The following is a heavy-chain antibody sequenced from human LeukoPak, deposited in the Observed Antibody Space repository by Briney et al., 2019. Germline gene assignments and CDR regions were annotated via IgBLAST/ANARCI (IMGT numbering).Heavy chain of an antibody. CDR1: GFTVSSNY. J-gene: IGHJ4*02. CDR3: ARTDDYGDYASD. Sequence: GGSLRLSCAASGFTVSSNYMSWVRQAPGKELEWVSVIYSGGSTYYADSVKGRFTISRDNSKNTLYLQMNSLRAEDTAVYYCARTDDYGDYASDWGQGTLVTVSS. CDR2: IYSGGST. V-gene: IGHV3-53*01. D-gene: IGHD4-17*01.